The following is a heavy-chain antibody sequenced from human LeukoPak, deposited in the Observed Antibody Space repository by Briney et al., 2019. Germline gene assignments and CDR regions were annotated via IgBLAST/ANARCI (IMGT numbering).Heavy chain of an antibody. Sequence: GGSLRLSCAASGFTFSDYYMTWIRQAPGKGLEWVSYISSSGNTMYYADSVKGRFTISRDSAKNSVYLQMNSLRADDSAVYYCAREDIAVVPTAMPRYFDLWGRGTLVTVSA. V-gene: IGHV3-11*01. CDR2: ISSSGNTM. D-gene: IGHD2-2*01. CDR3: AREDIAVVPTAMPRYFDL. CDR1: GFTFSDYY. J-gene: IGHJ2*01.